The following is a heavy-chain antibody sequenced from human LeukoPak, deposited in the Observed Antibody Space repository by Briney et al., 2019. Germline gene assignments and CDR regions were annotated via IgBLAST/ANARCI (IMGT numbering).Heavy chain of an antibody. D-gene: IGHD6-19*01. Sequence: SVKVSCKASGGTFSSYAISWVRQAPGQGLEWMGRITPILGIANYAQKFQGRVTITADKSTSTAYMELSSLRSEDTAVYCCAISGWSQAFFDYWGQETLVTVSS. CDR2: ITPILGIA. CDR3: AISGWSQAFFDY. CDR1: GGTFSSYA. V-gene: IGHV1-69*04. J-gene: IGHJ4*02.